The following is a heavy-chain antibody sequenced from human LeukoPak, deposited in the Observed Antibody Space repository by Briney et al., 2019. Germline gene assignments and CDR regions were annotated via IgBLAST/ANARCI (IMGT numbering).Heavy chain of an antibody. Sequence: GGSLRLSCAASGFTFSSYWMHWVRQAPGKGVGGVSRINSDGSSTSYADSVKGRFTISRDNAKNTLYLQMNSLRAEDTAVYYCARAPVVVATTHYYYYGMDVWGKGTTVTVSS. CDR3: ARAPVVVATTHYYYYGMDV. V-gene: IGHV3-74*01. D-gene: IGHD2-15*01. CDR1: GFTFSSYW. J-gene: IGHJ6*04. CDR2: INSDGSST.